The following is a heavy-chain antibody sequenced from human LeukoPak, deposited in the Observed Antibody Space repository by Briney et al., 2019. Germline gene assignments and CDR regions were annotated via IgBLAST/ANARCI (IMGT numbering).Heavy chain of an antibody. CDR2: IRYDGSNK. CDR1: GFTFSSYG. V-gene: IGHV3-30*02. J-gene: IGHJ4*02. Sequence: GGSLRLSCAASGFTFSSYGMHWVRQAPGKGLEWVAVIRYDGSNKYYADSVKGRFTISRDNSKNTLYLQMNSLRAEDTAVYYCAKRTTGTTDFDYWGQGTLVTVSS. CDR3: AKRTTGTTDFDY. D-gene: IGHD1-1*01.